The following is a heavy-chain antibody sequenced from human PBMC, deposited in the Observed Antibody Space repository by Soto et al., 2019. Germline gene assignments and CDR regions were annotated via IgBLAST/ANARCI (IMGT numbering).Heavy chain of an antibody. CDR3: AKDVRVVTPMFYYGMDV. D-gene: IGHD3-3*01. Sequence: QVQLVESGGGVVQPGRSLRLSCAASGFTFSSYGMHWVRQAPGKGLEWVAVISYDGSNKYYADSVKGRFTISRDNSKNTLYLQMNSLRAEDTAVYYCAKDVRVVTPMFYYGMDVWGQGTTVTVSS. CDR1: GFTFSSYG. V-gene: IGHV3-30*18. J-gene: IGHJ6*02. CDR2: ISYDGSNK.